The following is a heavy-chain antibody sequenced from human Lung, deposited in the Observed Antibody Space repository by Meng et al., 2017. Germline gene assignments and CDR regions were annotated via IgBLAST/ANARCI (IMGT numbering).Heavy chain of an antibody. CDR1: GGSFCDYS. CDR3: ARGPTTMAHDFDY. D-gene: IGHD4-11*01. Sequence: VPLQQWGDGLLKPSDILSLTCVVCGGSFCDYSWRWLRQPPGEGLEWIGEINHSASPNDNPSLESRATISVDTSQNNLSLKLSSVTAADSAVYYCARGPTTMAHDFDYWGQGTLVTVSS. CDR2: INHSASP. V-gene: IGHV4-34*04. J-gene: IGHJ4*02.